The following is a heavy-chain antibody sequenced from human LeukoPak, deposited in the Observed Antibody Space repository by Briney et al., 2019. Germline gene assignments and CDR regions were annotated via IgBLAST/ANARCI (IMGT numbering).Heavy chain of an antibody. CDR3: ARSSPPIHDAFDI. J-gene: IGHJ3*02. CDR2: IIPIFGTA. CDR1: GGTFSSYA. D-gene: IGHD5-18*01. V-gene: IGHV1-69*05. Sequence: SVKVSCKASGGTFSSYAISWVRQAPGQGLEWMGGIIPIFGTANYAQKFQGRVTITTDESTSTAYMELSSLRSEDTAVYYCARSSPPIHDAFDIWGKGTMVTVSS.